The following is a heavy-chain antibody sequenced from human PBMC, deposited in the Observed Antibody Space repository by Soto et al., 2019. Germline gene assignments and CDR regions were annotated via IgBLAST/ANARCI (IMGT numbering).Heavy chain of an antibody. V-gene: IGHV1-18*01. D-gene: IGHD2-21*02. CDR3: ARGDGDTLDY. CDR2: ITIYYGDT. Sequence: QVQLVQSGAEVKKPGASVTVSCKASGYTFRNYGITWVRQAPGQGLEWMAWITIYYGDTKTAQKYQGRVTVTADTSTSTAYMELRSLRSDDTAVYYCARGDGDTLDYWGQGPLVSVSS. J-gene: IGHJ4*02. CDR1: GYTFRNYG.